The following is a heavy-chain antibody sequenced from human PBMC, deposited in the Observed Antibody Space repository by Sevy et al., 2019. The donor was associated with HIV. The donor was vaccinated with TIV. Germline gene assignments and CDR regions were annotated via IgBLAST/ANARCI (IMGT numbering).Heavy chain of an antibody. CDR1: GFVFRDYG. CDR2: ISYGGNHR. CDR3: AKDSHPEKTATGNNWFDS. V-gene: IGHV3-30*18. D-gene: IGHD1-1*01. Sequence: GGSLRLSCVASGFVFRDYGMHWVRQAPGKGLEWVAVISYGGNHRYYADSVRDRFTISRDNFKNTVFLEMNSLTVEDTAVYYCAKDSHPEKTATGNNWFDSWGQGSRVTVSS. J-gene: IGHJ5*01.